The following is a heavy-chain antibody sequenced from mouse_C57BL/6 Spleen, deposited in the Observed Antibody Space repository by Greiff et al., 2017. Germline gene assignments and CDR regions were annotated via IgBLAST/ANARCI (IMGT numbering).Heavy chain of an antibody. J-gene: IGHJ4*01. Sequence: VQLQQSVAELVRPGASVTLSCTASGFNIKNTYMHWVKQRPEQGLEWIGRIDPANGNTKYAPKFQGKATITADTSSNTAYLQLSSLTSEDTAIYYCARALYDYDEGGYAMDYWGQGTSVTVSS. CDR2: IDPANGNT. V-gene: IGHV14-3*01. CDR3: ARALYDYDEGGYAMDY. D-gene: IGHD2-4*01. CDR1: GFNIKNTY.